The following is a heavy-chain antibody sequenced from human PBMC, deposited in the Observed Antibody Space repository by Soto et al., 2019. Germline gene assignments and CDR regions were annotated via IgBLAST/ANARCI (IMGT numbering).Heavy chain of an antibody. D-gene: IGHD3-3*01. J-gene: IGHJ6*02. CDR1: GFTFSSYG. CDR2: IWYDGSNK. CDR3: ARELYYDFWSGYYTATYYYYGMDV. Sequence: ESGGGVVQPGRSLRLSCAASGFTFSSYGMHWVRQAPGKGLEWVAVIWYDGSNKYYADSVKGRFTISRDNSKNTLYLQMNSLRAEDTAVYYCARELYYDFWSGYYTATYYYYGMDVWGQGTTVTVSS. V-gene: IGHV3-33*01.